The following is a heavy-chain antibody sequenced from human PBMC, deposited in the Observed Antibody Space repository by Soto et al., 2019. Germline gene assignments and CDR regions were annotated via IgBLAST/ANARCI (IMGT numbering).Heavy chain of an antibody. CDR3: TPLALNYSSAWYEFSD. D-gene: IGHD6-19*01. Sequence: EVQLVESGGGLVKPGGSLRLSCAASGFTFSNVWMNWVRQAPGKGLEWVGRIKSKTDGGTTDYAAPVKGRFTISRDDSKNTLYLQTYSLKTEHSAAYYCTPLALNYSSAWYEFSDWGQRTLVTVSS. V-gene: IGHV3-15*07. CDR1: GFTFSNVW. J-gene: IGHJ4*02. CDR2: IKSKTDGGTT.